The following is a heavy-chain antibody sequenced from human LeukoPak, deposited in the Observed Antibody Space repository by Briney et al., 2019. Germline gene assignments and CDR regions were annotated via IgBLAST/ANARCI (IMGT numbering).Heavy chain of an antibody. Sequence: SETLSLTCTVSGGSISSYYWSWIRQPPGKGLEWIGYIYYSGSTNYNPSLKSRVTISVDTSKNQFSLKLSSVTAADTAVYYCAKDVGCSSTSCYSNWFDPWGQGTLVTVSS. V-gene: IGHV4-59*01. CDR1: GGSISSYY. CDR3: AKDVGCSSTSCYSNWFDP. J-gene: IGHJ5*02. D-gene: IGHD2-2*01. CDR2: IYYSGST.